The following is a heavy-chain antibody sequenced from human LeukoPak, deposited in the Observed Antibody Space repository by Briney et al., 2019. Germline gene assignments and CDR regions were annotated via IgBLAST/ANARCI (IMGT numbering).Heavy chain of an antibody. CDR1: GFTFSSYW. D-gene: IGHD3-9*01. CDR3: ARMYYDILNYYYYMDV. V-gene: IGHV3-74*01. CDR2: ISSDGSST. J-gene: IGHJ6*03. Sequence: PGGSLRLSCAASGFTFSSYWMHWVRQAPGKGLVWVSRISSDGSSTSYADSVKGRFTISRDNAKNTLYLQMNSLRAEDTAVYYCARMYYDILNYYYYMDVRGKGTTVTISS.